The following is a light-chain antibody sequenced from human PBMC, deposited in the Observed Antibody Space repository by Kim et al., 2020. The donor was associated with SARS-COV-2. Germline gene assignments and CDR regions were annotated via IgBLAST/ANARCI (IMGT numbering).Light chain of an antibody. CDR2: GKN. V-gene: IGLV3-19*01. CDR3: NSRDSSGNHWV. Sequence: LGQTVRITCQGDSLRSYYASWYQQNPGQAPVLVIYGKNNRPSGIPDRFSGSSSGNTASLTITGAQAEDEADYYCNSRDSSGNHWVFGGGTQLTV. J-gene: IGLJ3*02. CDR1: SLRSYY.